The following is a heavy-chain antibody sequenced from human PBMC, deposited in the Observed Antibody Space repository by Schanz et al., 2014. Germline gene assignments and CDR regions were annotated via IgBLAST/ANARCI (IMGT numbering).Heavy chain of an antibody. CDR1: GFSFSTYA. CDR3: AREAKWGQWYFDP. CDR2: IWYDGSKT. J-gene: IGHJ2*01. D-gene: IGHD1-26*01. V-gene: IGHV3-33*08. Sequence: VQLVESGGGLVQPGGSLRLSCAASGFSFSTYAMHWVRQAPGKGLEWVAVIWYDGSKTYYADSVKGRFTISRDNAKSSLYLQMNSLRDEDTAVYYCAREAKWGQWYFDPWGRGSLVTVSS.